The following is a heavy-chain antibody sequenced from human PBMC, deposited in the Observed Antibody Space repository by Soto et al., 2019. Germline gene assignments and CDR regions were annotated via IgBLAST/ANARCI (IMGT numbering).Heavy chain of an antibody. J-gene: IGHJ2*01. CDR1: GGSISSGGYY. V-gene: IGHV4-31*03. D-gene: IGHD6-13*01. Sequence: QVQLQESGPGLVKPSQTLSLTCTVSGGSISSGGYYWSWIRPHPGKGLEWFGYISYSGSTYCNPSLKSRITISVDTSKNQFSLKLSSVTAADTAVYYCARTVYTSSSSQFDLWGRGTLVTVSS. CDR3: ARTVYTSSSSQFDL. CDR2: ISYSGST.